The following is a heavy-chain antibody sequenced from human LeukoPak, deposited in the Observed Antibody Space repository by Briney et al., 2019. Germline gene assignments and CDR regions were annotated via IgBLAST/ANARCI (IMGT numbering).Heavy chain of an antibody. CDR3: ARVRATFSPHFDN. V-gene: IGHV3-74*01. J-gene: IGHJ4*02. CDR2: INRDGSIT. Sequence: PGGSLRLSCAASGFTFSSYWMHWVRQAPGKGLMWVSRINRDGSITNYADSVKGRFTISRDNAKNTLYLQMNSLRAEDTAVYYCARVRATFSPHFDNWGQGTLVTVSS. D-gene: IGHD5-12*01. CDR1: GFTFSSYW.